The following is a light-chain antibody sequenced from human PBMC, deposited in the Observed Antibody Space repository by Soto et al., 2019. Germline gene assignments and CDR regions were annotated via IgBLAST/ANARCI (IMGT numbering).Light chain of an antibody. Sequence: DIQLTQSPSFLSASVGDRVTITCRASQGISSYLAWYQQKPGKAPKLLIYAASTLQSGVPSRFSGSGSGTEFTLTISSLQPEDFATYYCQQSYSTPLYTFGQGTKLEMK. CDR2: AAS. J-gene: IGKJ2*01. V-gene: IGKV1-9*01. CDR3: QQSYSTPLYT. CDR1: QGISSY.